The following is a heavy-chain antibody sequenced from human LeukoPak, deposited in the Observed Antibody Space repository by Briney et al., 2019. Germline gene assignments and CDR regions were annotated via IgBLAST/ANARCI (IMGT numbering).Heavy chain of an antibody. CDR3: ARDPRYGRGYYCYMDV. CDR2: ISYDGSNK. J-gene: IGHJ6*03. Sequence: PGGSLRLSCAASGFTFGSYAMHWVRQAPGKGLEWVAVISYDGSNKYYADSVKGRLTISRDNSKNPLYLQVDSLRAEDTAVYYCARDPRYGRGYYCYMDVWGKGTTVTVSS. CDR1: GFTFGSYA. D-gene: IGHD5-18*01. V-gene: IGHV3-30*04.